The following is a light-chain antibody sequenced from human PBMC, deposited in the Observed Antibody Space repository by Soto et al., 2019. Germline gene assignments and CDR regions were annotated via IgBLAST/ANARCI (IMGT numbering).Light chain of an antibody. Sequence: ETVLTQSPAPLSLSPGERATLSCRASQSISSYLAWYQQKPGQSPRLLIYDASHRATGVPARFSGSGSGTDFTLTISSLEPEDVAVYYCQQRSVWPITLGQGTRLEI. CDR2: DAS. CDR3: QQRSVWPIT. V-gene: IGKV3-11*01. CDR1: QSISSY. J-gene: IGKJ5*01.